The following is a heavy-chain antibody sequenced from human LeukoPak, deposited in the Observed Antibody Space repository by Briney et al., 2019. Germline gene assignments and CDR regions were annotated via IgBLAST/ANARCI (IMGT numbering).Heavy chain of an antibody. Sequence: GGSLRLSCAASGFTFSSYSMNWVRQAPGKGLEWVSSISSSSSYIYYADSVKGRFTISRDNSKNTLYLQMNSLRAEDTAVYYCAKGIRERRITIFGVVITVMDVWGQGTTVTVSS. CDR2: ISSSSSYI. D-gene: IGHD3-3*01. CDR1: GFTFSSYS. CDR3: AKGIRERRITIFGVVITVMDV. J-gene: IGHJ6*02. V-gene: IGHV3-21*04.